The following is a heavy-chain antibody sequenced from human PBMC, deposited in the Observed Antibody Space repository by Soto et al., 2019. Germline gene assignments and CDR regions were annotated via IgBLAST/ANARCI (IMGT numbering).Heavy chain of an antibody. J-gene: IGHJ6*02. D-gene: IGHD6-25*01. V-gene: IGHV3-15*07. CDR1: GFTISNAW. CDR2: IKSKTDGGTT. CDR3: TTDPIRVPLIAAASFYYYYGMDV. Sequence: PGGFLRVSCAASGFTISNAWMNWVRKAPGKGLEWVGRIKSKTDGGTTDYAAPVKGRFTISRDDSKNTLYLQMNSLKTEDTAVYYCTTDPIRVPLIAAASFYYYYGMDVWGQGTTVTVSS.